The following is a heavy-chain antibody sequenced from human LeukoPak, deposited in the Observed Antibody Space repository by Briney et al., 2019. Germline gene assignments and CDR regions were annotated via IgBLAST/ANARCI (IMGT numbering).Heavy chain of an antibody. J-gene: IGHJ6*02. CDR2: ISGDGGIT. CDR1: GFTFDDFA. Sequence: GGSLRLSCAASGFTFDDFAMHWVRQAPGKGLEWVSLISGDGGITYSADSVKGRFTISRDSSENSLYFQMNSLRTADTALYYCVKGLLWFPGLGYDDYGMDVWGQGTTVTVSS. V-gene: IGHV3-43*02. D-gene: IGHD3-10*01. CDR3: VKGLLWFPGLGYDDYGMDV.